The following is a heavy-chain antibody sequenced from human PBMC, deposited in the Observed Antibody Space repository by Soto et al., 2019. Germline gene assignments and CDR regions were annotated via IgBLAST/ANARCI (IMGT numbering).Heavy chain of an antibody. V-gene: IGHV4-59*08. Sequence: TSETLSLTCTVSGGSISSYYWSWIRQPPGKGLEWIGYIYYSGSTNYNPSLKSRVTISVDTSKNQFSLKLSSVTAADTAVYYCARNTVPFDPWGQGTLVTVS. CDR3: ARNTVPFDP. D-gene: IGHD4-17*01. J-gene: IGHJ5*02. CDR2: IYYSGST. CDR1: GGSISSYY.